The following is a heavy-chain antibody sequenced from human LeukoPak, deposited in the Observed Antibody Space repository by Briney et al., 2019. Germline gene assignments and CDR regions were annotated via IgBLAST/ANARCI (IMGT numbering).Heavy chain of an antibody. V-gene: IGHV1-2*02. D-gene: IGHD5-18*01. J-gene: IGHJ4*02. CDR3: ARTLSYSYGYAFDY. CDR2: INPNSGGT. Sequence: GASVKVSCKASGYTFTGYYMHWVRQAPGQGLEWMGWINPNSGGTNYAQKFQGRVTMTRDTSISTAYMELSSLRSEDTAVYYCARTLSYSYGYAFDYGGQGTLVTVSS. CDR1: GYTFTGYY.